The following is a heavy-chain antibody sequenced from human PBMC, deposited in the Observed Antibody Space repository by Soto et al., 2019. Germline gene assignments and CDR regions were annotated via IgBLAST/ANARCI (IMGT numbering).Heavy chain of an antibody. D-gene: IGHD5-18*01. Sequence: GGSLRLSCAASGFTISSYEMNWVRQAPGKGLEWVSYISSSGSTIYYADSVKGRFTISRDNAKNSLYLQMNSLRAEDTAVYYCARVGTRREGYSYGLPYYYYGMDVWGQGTTVTVSS. CDR3: ARVGTRREGYSYGLPYYYYGMDV. CDR2: ISSSGSTI. J-gene: IGHJ6*02. CDR1: GFTISSYE. V-gene: IGHV3-48*03.